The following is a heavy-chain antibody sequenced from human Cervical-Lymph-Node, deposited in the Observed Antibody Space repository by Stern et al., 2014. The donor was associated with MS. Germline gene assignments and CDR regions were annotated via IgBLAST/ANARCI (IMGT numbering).Heavy chain of an antibody. CDR3: ARDRDWNLDY. CDR1: GYTFPTNG. V-gene: IGHV1-18*01. Sequence: QVQLVESGAEAMEPGASVKVSCKASGYTFPTNGISWVRQAPGKGLEWMGWISANSGNTKYALDFQGRVTMTPYTSQTTAYTELRSLTSDDTAVYYGARDRDWNLDYWGQGTLVTVSS. J-gene: IGHJ4*02. D-gene: IGHD1-1*01. CDR2: ISANSGNT.